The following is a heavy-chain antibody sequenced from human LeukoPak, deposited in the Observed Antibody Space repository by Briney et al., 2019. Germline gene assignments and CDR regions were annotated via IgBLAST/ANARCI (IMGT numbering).Heavy chain of an antibody. D-gene: IGHD6-19*01. CDR3: ARWGGFTAVAGIGFDY. V-gene: IGHV4-59*01. Sequence: SETLSLTCTVSGGSISSYYWSWIRQPPGKGLEWIGYIYYSGSTNYNPSLKSRVTISVDTSKNQFSLKLSSVTAADTAVYYCARWGGFTAVAGIGFDYWGQGTLVTVSS. CDR2: IYYSGST. J-gene: IGHJ4*02. CDR1: GGSISSYY.